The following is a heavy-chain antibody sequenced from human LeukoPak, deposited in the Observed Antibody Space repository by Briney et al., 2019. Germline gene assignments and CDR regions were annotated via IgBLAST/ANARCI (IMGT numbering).Heavy chain of an antibody. CDR2: IYSGGST. CDR1: GFTVSSNY. V-gene: IGHV3-53*01. Sequence: GGSLRLSCAASGFTVSSNYMSWVRQAPGKGLEWVSIIYSGGSTYYADSVKGRFTISRDNSKNTLYLQMNSLRAEDTAVYYCARETKACSSTSCYVGTFDYWGQGTLVTVSS. D-gene: IGHD2-2*01. CDR3: ARETKACSSTSCYVGTFDY. J-gene: IGHJ4*02.